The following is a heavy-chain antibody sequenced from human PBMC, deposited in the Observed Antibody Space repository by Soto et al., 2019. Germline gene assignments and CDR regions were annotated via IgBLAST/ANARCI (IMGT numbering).Heavy chain of an antibody. D-gene: IGHD2-2*01. V-gene: IGHV1-8*01. Sequence: ASVKVSCKASGYTFTIYYINWVRQATGQGLEWMGWMNPNSGSTGYAQKFQGRVTMTRNTSISTAYMELSSLRSEDTAVYYCASGVGFCRRTSCYWFGVFAFDSWGQGTPVTVSS. CDR1: GYTFTIYY. CDR2: MNPNSGST. CDR3: ASGVGFCRRTSCYWFGVFAFDS. J-gene: IGHJ3*02.